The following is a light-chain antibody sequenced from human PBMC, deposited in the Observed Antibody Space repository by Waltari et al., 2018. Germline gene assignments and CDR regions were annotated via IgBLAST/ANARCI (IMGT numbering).Light chain of an antibody. J-gene: IGLJ3*02. V-gene: IGLV2-23*02. CDR3: CSYAGRNIWV. CDR1: SSAVGFYNI. CDR2: EVI. Sequence: QSALTQPASVSGSPGQSITIPCTGTSSAVGFYNIVSWYQQLPGKAPELVVYEVISRPSGVSNRFSGSKSGNTASLTISGLQAEDEADYYCCSYAGRNIWVFGGGTKLTVL.